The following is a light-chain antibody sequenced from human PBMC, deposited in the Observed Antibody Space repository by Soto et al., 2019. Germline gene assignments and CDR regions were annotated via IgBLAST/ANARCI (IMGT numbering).Light chain of an antibody. CDR1: NIGITS. V-gene: IGLV3-21*04. J-gene: IGLJ2*01. CDR3: QVWDSSSDHPV. CDR2: YDS. Sequence: YELTQPPSVSVAPGKTASLTCGGNNIGITSVHWYQQKPGQAPVLVMYYDSDRPAGIPERFSGSSSGNTATLTISRVEAGDEADFYCQVWDSSSDHPVFGGGTKLTVL.